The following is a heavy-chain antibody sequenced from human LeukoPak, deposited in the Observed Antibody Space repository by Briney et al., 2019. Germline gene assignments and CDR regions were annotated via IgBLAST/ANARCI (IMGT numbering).Heavy chain of an antibody. D-gene: IGHD6-6*01. CDR3: AGQQLHTLDY. V-gene: IGHV4-39*01. Sequence: SETLSLTCTVSGGSISSSSYYWGWIRQPPGKGLEWIGEINHSGSTNYNPSLKSRVTISVDTSKNQFSLKLSSVTAADTAVYYCAGQQLHTLDYWGQGTLVTVSS. CDR2: INHSGST. CDR1: GGSISSSSYY. J-gene: IGHJ4*02.